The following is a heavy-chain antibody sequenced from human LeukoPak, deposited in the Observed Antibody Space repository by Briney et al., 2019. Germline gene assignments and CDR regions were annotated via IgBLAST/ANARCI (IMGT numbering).Heavy chain of an antibody. CDR1: GGSISGSY. Sequence: PSETLSLTCTVFGGSISGSYWSWIRLPPGKGLQWIGYIHSSGTVNYNPALMSRITVSVDTSRNQFSLKVRSVTAADTAVYYCARLNRLAAVDTVYYHAMDVWGQGTAVTVSS. J-gene: IGHJ6*02. D-gene: IGHD6-13*01. V-gene: IGHV4-59*08. CDR2: IHSSGTV. CDR3: ARLNRLAAVDTVYYHAMDV.